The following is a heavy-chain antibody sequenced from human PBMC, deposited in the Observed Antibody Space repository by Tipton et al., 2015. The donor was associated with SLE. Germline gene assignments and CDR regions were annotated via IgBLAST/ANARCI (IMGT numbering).Heavy chain of an antibody. Sequence: TLSLTCTVSGGSISSSTYYWGFIRQPPGKGLEWIGTIYYRGSTFYNLSLKSRVTISIDLSKNQFSLNLRSVTAADTAVYHCARHLASTVDSWGQGTLVSVSS. V-gene: IGHV4-39*01. D-gene: IGHD6-13*01. J-gene: IGHJ4*02. CDR2: IYYRGST. CDR3: ARHLASTVDS. CDR1: GGSISSSTYY.